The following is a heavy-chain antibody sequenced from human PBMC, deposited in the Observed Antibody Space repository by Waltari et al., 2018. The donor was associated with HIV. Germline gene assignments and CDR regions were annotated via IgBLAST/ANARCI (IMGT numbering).Heavy chain of an antibody. V-gene: IGHV4-31*03. D-gene: IGHD3-22*01. CDR1: GGSIRSGDYY. Sequence: QVQLQESGPGLVKPSQTLSLTCTVSGGSIRSGDYYWSWIRQHPGRGLEWIGYIYYSGSTYYTPSLRSRIIMSVDTSKNQFSLRVTSVTAADTAIYYCARDRGYDSPPYDAFDIWGQGTMVTVSS. J-gene: IGHJ3*02. CDR3: ARDRGYDSPPYDAFDI. CDR2: IYYSGST.